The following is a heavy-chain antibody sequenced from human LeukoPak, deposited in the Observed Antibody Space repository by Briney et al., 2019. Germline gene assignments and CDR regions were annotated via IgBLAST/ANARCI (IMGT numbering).Heavy chain of an antibody. D-gene: IGHD3-9*01. Sequence: PGGSLRLSCAASGFTFSSYVMSWVRQAPGKALEWVSGISGSGSNTYYADSVKGRFTISRDNSKKTLYLQMNSLRAEDTAVYYCAKHWYYDILTGYSPHFDYWGQGTLGTVSS. CDR3: AKHWYYDILTGYSPHFDY. CDR2: ISGSGSNT. V-gene: IGHV3-23*01. J-gene: IGHJ4*02. CDR1: GFTFSSYV.